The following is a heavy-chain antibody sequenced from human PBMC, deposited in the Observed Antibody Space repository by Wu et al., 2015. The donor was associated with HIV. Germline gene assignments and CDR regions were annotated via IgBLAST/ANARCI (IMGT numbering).Heavy chain of an antibody. J-gene: IGHJ4*02. V-gene: IGHV1-69*05. D-gene: IGHD3-10*01. CDR3: ARDRFYGSGSYVY. CDR1: GGIFSSYA. CDR2: IIPPFGTP. Sequence: QVQLVQSEAEVKKPGSSVKVSCKASGGIFSSYAISWVRQAPGQGLEWVGGIIPPFGTPNYAQKFQGRVTLTTDESTTTIYMELSRLTSEDTALYYCARDRFYGSGSYVYWGQGTRVTVSS.